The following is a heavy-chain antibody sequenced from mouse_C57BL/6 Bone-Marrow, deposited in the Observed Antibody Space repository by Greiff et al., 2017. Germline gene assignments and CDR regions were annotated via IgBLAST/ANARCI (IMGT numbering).Heavy chain of an antibody. D-gene: IGHD3-2*02. CDR3: ATSQAYS. J-gene: IGHJ3*01. CDR2: INPNNGGT. Sequence: EVQLQQSGPELVKPGASVKISCKASGYTFTDYYMNWVKQSHGKSLEWIGDINPNNGGTSYNQKFKGKATLTVDKSSSTAYMELRSPTSEDSAVYYCATSQAYSWGQGTLVTVSA. V-gene: IGHV1-26*01. CDR1: GYTFTDYY.